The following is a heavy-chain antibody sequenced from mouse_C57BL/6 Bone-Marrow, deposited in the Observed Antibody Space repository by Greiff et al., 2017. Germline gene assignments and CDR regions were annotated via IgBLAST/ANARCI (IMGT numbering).Heavy chain of an antibody. Sequence: QVQLQQPGAELVKPGTSVKLSCKASGYTFTSYWMHWVKQRPGQGLEWIGVIDPSDSYTNYNQKFKGKATLTVDTSSSTAYMQLSSLTSEASAVDYCARSYYYGSSWIYWGQGTTLTVSS. D-gene: IGHD1-1*01. J-gene: IGHJ2*01. CDR1: GYTFTSYW. CDR2: IDPSDSYT. CDR3: ARSYYYGSSWIY. V-gene: IGHV1-59*01.